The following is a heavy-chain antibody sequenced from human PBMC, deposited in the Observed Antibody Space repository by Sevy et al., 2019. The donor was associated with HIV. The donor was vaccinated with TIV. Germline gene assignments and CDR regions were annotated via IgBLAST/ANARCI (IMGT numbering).Heavy chain of an antibody. Sequence: ASVKVSCKASGYTFTGYYMHWVRQAPGQGLEWMGWINPNSGGTNYAQKFQGRVTMTRDTSIRTAYMELSRLRSDDTAVYYCAREGYDFWSGYRDNWFDPWGQGTLVTVSS. J-gene: IGHJ5*02. D-gene: IGHD3-3*01. CDR1: GYTFTGYY. CDR2: INPNSGGT. V-gene: IGHV1-2*02. CDR3: AREGYDFWSGYRDNWFDP.